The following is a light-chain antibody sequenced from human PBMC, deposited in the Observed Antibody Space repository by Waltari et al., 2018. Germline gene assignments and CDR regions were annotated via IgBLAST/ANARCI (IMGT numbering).Light chain of an antibody. CDR2: EDT. V-gene: IGLV3-10*01. J-gene: IGLJ1*01. CDR1: ELPRNY. Sequence: SYELTPPPSVSVSPGQTARITCTGHELPRNYASWFQQKSGQAPRLVIFEDTKRPSGIPERFSGSSSGTVATLTITGAQVDDEADYYCYSSDTTGLRVFGGGTTVVVL. CDR3: YSSDTTGLRV.